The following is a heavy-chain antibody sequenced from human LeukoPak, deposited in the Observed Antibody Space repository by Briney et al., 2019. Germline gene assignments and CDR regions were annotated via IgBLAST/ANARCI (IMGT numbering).Heavy chain of an antibody. CDR3: ARDGENAIFGVVIPPSFDY. V-gene: IGHV1-18*01. D-gene: IGHD3-3*01. Sequence: ASVKVSCKASGYTFTSYGISWVRQAPGQGLEWMGWISAYNGNTNYAQKLQGRVTITADESTSTAYMELSSLRSEDTAVYYCARDGENAIFGVVIPPSFDYWGQGTLVTVSS. CDR1: GYTFTSYG. J-gene: IGHJ4*02. CDR2: ISAYNGNT.